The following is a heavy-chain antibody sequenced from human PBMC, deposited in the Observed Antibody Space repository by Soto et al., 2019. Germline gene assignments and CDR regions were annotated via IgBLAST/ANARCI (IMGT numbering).Heavy chain of an antibody. CDR3: AKDPAAAKTSWFDP. Sequence: GGSLRLSCAASGFTFSSYAMSWVRQAPGKGLEWVSAISGSGGSTYYADSVKGRFTISRDNSKNTLYLQMNSLRAEDTAVYYCAKDPAAAKTSWFDPWGQGTLVTSPQ. CDR2: ISGSGGST. V-gene: IGHV3-23*01. CDR1: GFTFSSYA. D-gene: IGHD2-2*01. J-gene: IGHJ5*02.